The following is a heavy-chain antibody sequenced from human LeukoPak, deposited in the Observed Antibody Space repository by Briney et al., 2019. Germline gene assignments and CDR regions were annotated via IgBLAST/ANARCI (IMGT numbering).Heavy chain of an antibody. Sequence: HPGGSLRLSCAASGFTFSGYAMSWVRQAPGKGLEWVSAISGSGGSTYYADSVKGRFTISRDNSKNTLYLQMNSLRAEDTAVYYCAKYRRVVVPAAFDYWGQGTLVTVSS. D-gene: IGHD2-2*01. V-gene: IGHV3-23*01. CDR3: AKYRRVVVPAAFDY. J-gene: IGHJ4*02. CDR2: ISGSGGST. CDR1: GFTFSGYA.